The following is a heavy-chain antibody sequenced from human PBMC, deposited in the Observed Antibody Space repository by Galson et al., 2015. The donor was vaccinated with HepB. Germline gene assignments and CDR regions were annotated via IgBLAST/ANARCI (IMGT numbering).Heavy chain of an antibody. J-gene: IGHJ4*02. CDR2: ISINSGNT. Sequence: SVKVSCKASGDTFRNSAISWVRQAPGQGLEWMGWISINSGNTNYAQRLQGRVTLTRDTSTNTAYMELRRLRSDDAAVYYCARDRLHSLDYWGQGTLVTVSS. CDR3: ARDRLHSLDY. V-gene: IGHV1-18*01. CDR1: GDTFRNSA.